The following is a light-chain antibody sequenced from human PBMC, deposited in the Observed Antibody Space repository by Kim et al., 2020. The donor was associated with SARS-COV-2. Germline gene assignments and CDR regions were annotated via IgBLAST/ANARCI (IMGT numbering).Light chain of an antibody. CDR3: QQRSNWIT. CDR1: QSVSRY. V-gene: IGKV3-11*01. CDR2: DAS. Sequence: SLCPGERATLSCRASQSVSRYLAWYQQKPGQAPRLLIYDASNRATGIPARFSGSGSGTDFTLTISSLEPEDFAVYYCQQRSNWITFGQGTRLEIK. J-gene: IGKJ5*01.